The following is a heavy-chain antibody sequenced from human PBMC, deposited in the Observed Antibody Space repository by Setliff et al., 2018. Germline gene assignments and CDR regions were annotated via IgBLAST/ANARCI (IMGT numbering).Heavy chain of an antibody. CDR1: VGSFSGHY. CDR3: ARGGGYGSGGSFHNAPFDY. Sequence: PSETLSLTCAVYVGSFSGHYWSWIRQPPGKGLEWIGEINHSGSTNYTPSLESRVTISIDKPNKQFSLELRSLTAADTALYYCARGGGYGSGGSFHNAPFDYWGQGMLVTVSS. CDR2: INHSGST. J-gene: IGHJ4*02. D-gene: IGHD3-10*01. V-gene: IGHV4-34*01.